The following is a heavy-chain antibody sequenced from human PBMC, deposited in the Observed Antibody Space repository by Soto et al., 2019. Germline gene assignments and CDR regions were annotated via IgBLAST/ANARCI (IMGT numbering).Heavy chain of an antibody. V-gene: IGHV4-39*01. J-gene: IGHJ6*03. D-gene: IGHD5-18*01. CDR3: ARHSGDTAMVYYYYYYMDV. CDR1: GGSISSSSYY. CDR2: IYYSGST. Sequence: SETLSLTCTVSGGSISSSSYYWGWIRQPPGKGLEWIGSIYYSGSTYYNPSLKSRVTISVDTSKNQFSLKLSSVTAADTAVYYCARHSGDTAMVYYYYYYMDVWGKGTTVTVSS.